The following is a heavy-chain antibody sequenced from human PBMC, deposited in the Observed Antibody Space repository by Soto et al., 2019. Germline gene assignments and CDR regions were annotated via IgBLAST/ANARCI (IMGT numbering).Heavy chain of an antibody. J-gene: IGHJ5*02. CDR2: IYYSGST. D-gene: IGHD3-22*01. CDR1: GGSISSGDYY. CDR3: ARNYYDSSGYPTGFDP. V-gene: IGHV4-30-4*01. Sequence: SETLSLTCTVSGGSISSGDYYWSWIRQPPGKGLEWIGYIYYSGSTYYNPSLKSRVTISVDTSKNQFSLKLSSVTAADTAVYYCARNYYDSSGYPTGFDPWGQGTLVTVSS.